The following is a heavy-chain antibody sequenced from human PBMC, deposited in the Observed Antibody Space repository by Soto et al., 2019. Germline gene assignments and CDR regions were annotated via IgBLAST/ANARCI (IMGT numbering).Heavy chain of an antibody. V-gene: IGHV1-3*01. CDR2: INAGNGNT. CDR3: ARDPGYSSSWYGDY. CDR1: GYTFTSYA. D-gene: IGHD6-13*01. Sequence: QVQLVQSGAEVKKPGASVKVSYKASGYTFTSYAMHWVRQAPGQRLEWMGWINAGNGNTKYSQKFQGRVTITRDTSASTAYMELSSLRSEDTAVYYCARDPGYSSSWYGDYWGQGTLVTVSS. J-gene: IGHJ4*02.